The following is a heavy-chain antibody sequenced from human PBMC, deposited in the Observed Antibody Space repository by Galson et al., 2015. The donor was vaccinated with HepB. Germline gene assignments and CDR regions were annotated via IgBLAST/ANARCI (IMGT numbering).Heavy chain of an antibody. Sequence: SVKVSCKASGYTFTSYAMHWVRQAPGQRLEWMGWINAGNGNTKYSQKFQGRVTITRDTSASTAYMELSSLRSEDTAVYYCARGLSGSYYYYGMDVWGQGTTVTVSS. V-gene: IGHV1-3*01. J-gene: IGHJ6*02. CDR3: ARGLSGSYYYYGMDV. CDR2: INAGNGNT. D-gene: IGHD1-26*01. CDR1: GYTFTSYA.